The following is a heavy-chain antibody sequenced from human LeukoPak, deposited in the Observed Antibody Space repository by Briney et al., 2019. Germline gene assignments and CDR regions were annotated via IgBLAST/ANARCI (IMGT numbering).Heavy chain of an antibody. Sequence: PSETLSLTCAVSGGSISSSNWWSWVRQPPGKGLEWIGEIYHSGSTNYNPSLKSRVTISVDKSKNQFSLKLSSVTAADTAVYYCARRYEPYYYYYYGMDVWGQGTTVTVS. CDR1: GGSISSSNW. V-gene: IGHV4-4*02. J-gene: IGHJ6*02. D-gene: IGHD5-12*01. CDR2: IYHSGST. CDR3: ARRYEPYYYYYYGMDV.